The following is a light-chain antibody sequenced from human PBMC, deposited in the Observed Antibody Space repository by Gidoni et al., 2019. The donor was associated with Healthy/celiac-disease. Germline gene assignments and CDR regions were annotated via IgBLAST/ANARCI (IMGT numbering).Light chain of an antibody. J-gene: IGLJ1*01. CDR3: SSYTSSSPLDV. CDR1: SSDVGCYNY. CDR2: DVS. V-gene: IGLV2-14*01. Sequence: QSALTQPASVSGSPGQSSTISCTVTSSDVGCYNYVSWYQQHPGKAPKLMIYDVSNRPSGVSNRFSGSKSGNTASLTISGLQAEDEADYYCSSYTSSSPLDVFGTGTKVTVL.